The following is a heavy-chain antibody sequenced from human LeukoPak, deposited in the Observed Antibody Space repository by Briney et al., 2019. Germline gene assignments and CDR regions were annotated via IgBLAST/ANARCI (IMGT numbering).Heavy chain of an antibody. J-gene: IGHJ4*02. CDR2: ITPNSGDT. D-gene: IGHD3-3*01. Sequence: ASVKVSCKTSGYTFTGYYVHWVRQAPGQGLEWMGRITPNSGDTIYAQKFQGRATMTRDTSISAAYMELNSLTSDDTAIYYCGRDLVGEIWSAGFWGQGTLVTVSS. CDR3: GRDLVGEIWSAGF. V-gene: IGHV1-2*06. CDR1: GYTFTGYY.